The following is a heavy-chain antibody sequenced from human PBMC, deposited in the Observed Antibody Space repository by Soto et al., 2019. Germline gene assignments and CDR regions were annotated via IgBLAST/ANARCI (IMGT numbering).Heavy chain of an antibody. J-gene: IGHJ5*02. Sequence: QLQLQESGSGLVKPSQTLSLTCAVSGGSISSGGYSWSWIRQPPGKGLEWIGYIYHSGSTYYNPSLNGRVTISVDSSKNQFSLKLRSVTAADSAVYYCAGVRGPYCGGECYPPTPNWFDPWGQGTLVTVSS. D-gene: IGHD2-21*01. CDR2: IYHSGST. V-gene: IGHV4-30-2*01. CDR3: AGVRGPYCGGECYPPTPNWFDP. CDR1: GGSISSGGYS.